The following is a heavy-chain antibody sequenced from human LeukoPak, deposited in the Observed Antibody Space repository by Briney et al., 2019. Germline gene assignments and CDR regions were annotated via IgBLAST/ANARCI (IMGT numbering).Heavy chain of an antibody. CDR2: IIPIFGTA. CDR3: ARDGDPQLAFDY. J-gene: IGHJ4*02. D-gene: IGHD7-27*01. Sequence: ASVKVSCKASGGTFSSYAISWVRQAPGQGLEWMGRIIPIFGTANYAQKFQGRVTITTDESTSTAYMELSSLGSEDTAVYYCARDGDPQLAFDYWGQGTLVTVSS. V-gene: IGHV1-69*05. CDR1: GGTFSSYA.